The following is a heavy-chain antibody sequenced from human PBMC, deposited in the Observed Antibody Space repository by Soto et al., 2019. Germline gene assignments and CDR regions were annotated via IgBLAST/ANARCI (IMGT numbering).Heavy chain of an antibody. CDR2: ITFRGDNT. CDR3: AKLGTMGVFDN. D-gene: IGHD1-26*01. J-gene: IGHJ4*02. Sequence: EVQLLESGGGLVPPGGSLRLSCAASGCTFSSYAMSWVRQAPGKGLEWLAGITFRGDNTYYADSVKGRFTLSRDNSRNRLDLQMNSLKVEDTALYYCAKLGTMGVFDNWGQGTLLTVSS. CDR1: GCTFSSYA. V-gene: IGHV3-23*01.